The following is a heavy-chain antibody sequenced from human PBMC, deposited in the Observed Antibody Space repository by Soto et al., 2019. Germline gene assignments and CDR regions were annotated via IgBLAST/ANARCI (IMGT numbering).Heavy chain of an antibody. Sequence: SETLSLTCAVSGYSISSGHYWGWIRQPPGKGLEWIGSIYHSGSTYYNPSLKSRVTISVDTSKNQFSLKLSSVTAADTAVYYCARTSAYYDIFNWFDPWGQGTLVTVSS. J-gene: IGHJ5*02. D-gene: IGHD3-9*01. CDR1: GYSISSGHY. V-gene: IGHV4-38-2*01. CDR2: IYHSGST. CDR3: ARTSAYYDIFNWFDP.